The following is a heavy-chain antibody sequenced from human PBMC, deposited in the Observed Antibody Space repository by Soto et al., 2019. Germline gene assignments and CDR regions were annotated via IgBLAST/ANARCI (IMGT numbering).Heavy chain of an antibody. D-gene: IGHD3-9*01. V-gene: IGHV3-72*01. CDR3: ATAKNNDWPVTEY. J-gene: IGHJ4*02. Sequence: GGPLRFSCVSSGFTFSDQNMDWVRQAQGKGLEWVGPARNKAKSYTTEYAASVKGRFTISREESKISFYLQMNSLKPEVTATSYCATAKNNDWPVTEYWGQGTLVTVSS. CDR1: GFTFSDQN. CDR2: ARNKAKSYTT.